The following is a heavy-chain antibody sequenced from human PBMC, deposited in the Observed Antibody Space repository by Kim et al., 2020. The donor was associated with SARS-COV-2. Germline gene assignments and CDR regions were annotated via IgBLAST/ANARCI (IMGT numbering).Heavy chain of an antibody. CDR3: TSRWSSGWLYYFDY. CDR1: GFTFSGSA. J-gene: IGHJ4*02. V-gene: IGHV3-73*01. Sequence: GGSLRLSCAASGFTFSGSAMHWVRQASGKGLEWVGRIRSKANSYATAYAASVKGRFTISRDDSKNTAYLQMNSLKTEDTAVYYCTSRWSSGWLYYFDYWGQGTLVTVSS. D-gene: IGHD6-19*01. CDR2: IRSKANSYAT.